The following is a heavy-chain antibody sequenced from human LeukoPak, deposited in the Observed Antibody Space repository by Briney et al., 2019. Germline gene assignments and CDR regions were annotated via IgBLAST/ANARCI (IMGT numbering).Heavy chain of an antibody. D-gene: IGHD5-12*01. CDR1: GYTFTGYY. Sequence: ASVKVSCKASGYTFTGYYMHWVRQAPGQGLEWMGWINPNSGGTNYAQKFQGRVPMTRDTSISTAYMELSRLRSDDTAVYYCARGNIVASHYGMDVWGQGTTVTVSS. CDR3: ARGNIVASHYGMDV. CDR2: INPNSGGT. J-gene: IGHJ6*02. V-gene: IGHV1-2*02.